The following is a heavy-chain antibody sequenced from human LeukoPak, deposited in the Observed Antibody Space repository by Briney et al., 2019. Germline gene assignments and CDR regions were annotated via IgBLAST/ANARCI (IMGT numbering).Heavy chain of an antibody. CDR3: ARDLSIAADGHFDY. D-gene: IGHD6-13*01. Sequence: ASVKVSCKASGYTFTGYYMHWVRQAPGQGLEWMGWINPNSGGTNYAQKFQGRVTMTRDTSISTAYMELSRLRSDDTAVYYCARDLSIAADGHFDYWGQGTLVTVSS. CDR1: GYTFTGYY. J-gene: IGHJ4*02. V-gene: IGHV1-2*02. CDR2: INPNSGGT.